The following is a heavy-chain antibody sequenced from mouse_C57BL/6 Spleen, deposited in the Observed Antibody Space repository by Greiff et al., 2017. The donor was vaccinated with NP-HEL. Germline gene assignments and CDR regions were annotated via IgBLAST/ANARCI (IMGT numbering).Heavy chain of an antibody. Sequence: VQLQESGPGLVQPSQSLSITCTVSGFSLTSYGVHWVRQSPGKGLEWLGVIWSGGSTDYNAAFISRLSISKDNSKSQVFFKMNSLQADDTAIYYCARSHYGNYVGFFDYWGQGTTLTVSS. D-gene: IGHD2-1*01. J-gene: IGHJ2*01. CDR1: GFSLTSYG. V-gene: IGHV2-2*01. CDR3: ARSHYGNYVGFFDY. CDR2: IWSGGST.